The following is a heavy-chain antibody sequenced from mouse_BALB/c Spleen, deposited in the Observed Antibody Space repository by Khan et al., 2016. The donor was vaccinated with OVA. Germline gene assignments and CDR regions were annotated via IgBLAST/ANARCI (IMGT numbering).Heavy chain of an antibody. Sequence: EVELVESGGDLVKPGGSLRLSCAASGFTFSTYGMSLVRQPPDKRLEWVATINSDGDYTYYPDTVKGRFTISRNNAENTLYLQMSSLKSEDTAIYYCASHLTGSFAYWGQGTLVTVSA. J-gene: IGHJ3*01. CDR3: ASHLTGSFAY. CDR2: INSDGDYT. V-gene: IGHV5-6*01. D-gene: IGHD4-1*01. CDR1: GFTFSTYG.